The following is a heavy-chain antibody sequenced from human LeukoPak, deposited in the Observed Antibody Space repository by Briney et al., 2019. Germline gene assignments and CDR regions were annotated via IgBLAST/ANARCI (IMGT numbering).Heavy chain of an antibody. Sequence: KPSETLSLTCTVSGGSISSGGYYWSWIRQHPGKGLEWIGYIYYCGSTYYNPSLNIRITISADTSKNQFSLKLSSVTAADTAVYYCARGTEDIVLMVYAIGYYFDYWGQGTLVTVSS. CDR1: GGSISSGGYY. CDR3: ARGTEDIVLMVYAIGYYFDY. CDR2: IYYCGST. J-gene: IGHJ4*02. V-gene: IGHV4-31*03. D-gene: IGHD2-8*01.